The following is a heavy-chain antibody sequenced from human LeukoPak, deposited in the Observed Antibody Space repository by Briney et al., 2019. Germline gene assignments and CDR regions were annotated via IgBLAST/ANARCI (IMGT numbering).Heavy chain of an antibody. Sequence: SETLSLTCAVYGGSLSGDFWSWIRQSPGKGLEWIGEINHGGSTNYNPSLKSRVTISVDTSKNQFSLKLSSVTAADTAVYYCARATIRYYYDSSGYYGLDYWGQGTLVTVSS. V-gene: IGHV4-34*01. CDR2: INHGGST. J-gene: IGHJ4*02. CDR1: GGSLSGDF. CDR3: ARATIRYYYDSSGYYGLDY. D-gene: IGHD3-22*01.